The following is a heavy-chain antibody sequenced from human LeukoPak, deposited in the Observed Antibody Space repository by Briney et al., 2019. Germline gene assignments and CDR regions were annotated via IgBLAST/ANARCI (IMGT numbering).Heavy chain of an antibody. CDR1: GASVRSGSYY. CDR2: IYHTGST. D-gene: IGHD3-16*01. V-gene: IGHV4-61*01. Sequence: SETLSLTCTVSGASVRSGSYYWTWIRQPPGEGLEWIGDIYHTGSTNYNPSLKSRVTFSLDKSKNHFALKLTSVTVADTAIYYCASYDYVWGSLDFWGQGTLAPVSS. J-gene: IGHJ4*02. CDR3: ASYDYVWGSLDF.